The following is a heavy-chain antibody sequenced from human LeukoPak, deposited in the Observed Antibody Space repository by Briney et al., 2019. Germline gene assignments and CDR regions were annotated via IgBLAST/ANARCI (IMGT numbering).Heavy chain of an antibody. J-gene: IGHJ6*03. CDR2: INPNSGGT. Sequence: ASVKVSCKASGYTFTGYYMHWVRQAPGQGLEWMGWINPNSGGTNYAQEFQGRVTMTRDTSISTAYMELSRLRSDDTAVYYCARGGLILRYFVDYYYYYMDVWGKGTTVTVSS. CDR3: ARGGLILRYFVDYYYYYMDV. D-gene: IGHD3-9*01. V-gene: IGHV1-2*02. CDR1: GYTFTGYY.